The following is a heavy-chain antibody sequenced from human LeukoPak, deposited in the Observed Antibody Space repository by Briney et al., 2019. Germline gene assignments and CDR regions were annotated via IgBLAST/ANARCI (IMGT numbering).Heavy chain of an antibody. CDR3: AKGVDSSWCTYYFDY. D-gene: IGHD6-13*01. J-gene: IGHJ4*02. V-gene: IGHV3-23*01. CDR2: ISGSGGYT. Sequence: GGSLRLSCAASGFTFSSYAMSWVRQAPGKGLEWVSGISGSGGYTYYVDSVKGRFTISRDNSKNTLYLQMNSLRAEDTAVYYCAKGVDSSWCTYYFDYWGQGTLVTVSS. CDR1: GFTFSSYA.